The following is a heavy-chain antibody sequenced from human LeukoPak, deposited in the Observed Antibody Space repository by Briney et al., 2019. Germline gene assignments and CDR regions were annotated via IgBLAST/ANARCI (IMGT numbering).Heavy chain of an antibody. D-gene: IGHD3-22*01. CDR1: GYTLTELS. CDR3: ATVGDSSGYYFDY. J-gene: IGHJ4*02. CDR2: FDPEDGET. Sequence: GASVKVSCKVSGYTLTELSMHWVRQAPGKGLEWIGGFDPEDGETIYAQKFQGRVTMTEDTSTDTAYMELSSLRSEDTAVYYCATVGDSSGYYFDYWGQGTLVTVSS. V-gene: IGHV1-24*01.